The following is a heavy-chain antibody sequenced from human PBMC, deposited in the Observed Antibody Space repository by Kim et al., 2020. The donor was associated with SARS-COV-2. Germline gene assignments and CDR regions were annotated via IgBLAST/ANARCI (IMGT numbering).Heavy chain of an antibody. Sequence: GGSLRLSCAGSGFSFSGSAMHWVRQASGKGLEWVARIRSKANSYETAYAASVKGRFTISRDDSKNTAYLQMNSLKTEDTAVYYCTSQVKQYCSGSKCHWDFYYYGMDVWGQGTTVTVSS. J-gene: IGHJ6*02. CDR2: IRSKANSYET. D-gene: IGHD2-15*01. CDR1: GFSFSGSA. CDR3: TSQVKQYCSGSKCHWDFYYYGMDV. V-gene: IGHV3-73*01.